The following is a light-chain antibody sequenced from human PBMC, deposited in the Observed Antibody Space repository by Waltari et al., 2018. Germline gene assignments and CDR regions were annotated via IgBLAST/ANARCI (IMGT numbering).Light chain of an antibody. CDR1: QSVRTN. CDR3: HEYEYWPPGT. J-gene: IGKJ3*01. CDR2: GAS. V-gene: IGKV3-15*01. Sequence: EIVMTQSPATLSVSPGDRATLSCRASQSVRTNLAWFQQKPGQPPRLLIPGASTRATGIPARFSGSGSGTEFTLTITGLQSEDFAVYYCHEYEYWPPGTFGPGTKVEIK.